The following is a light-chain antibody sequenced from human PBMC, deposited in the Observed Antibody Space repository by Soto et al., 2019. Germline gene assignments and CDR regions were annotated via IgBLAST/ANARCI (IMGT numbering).Light chain of an antibody. CDR1: TSNIGAVYD. CDR3: QSYDIKMSIQV. CDR2: ANT. J-gene: IGLJ2*01. Sequence: QSVLTQPPSGSGAPGQRVTISCAGKTSNIGAVYDVHWYQQFPGTAPRLVIHANTNRPSGVPDRFSGSKSGTSASLAITGLQADDEAAYHCQSYDIKMSIQVFGGGTPLTVL. V-gene: IGLV1-40*01.